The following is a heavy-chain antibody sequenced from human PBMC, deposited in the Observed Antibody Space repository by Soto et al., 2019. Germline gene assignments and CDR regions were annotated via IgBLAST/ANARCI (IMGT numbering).Heavy chain of an antibody. D-gene: IGHD2-2*01. CDR2: INAGNGNT. CDR3: ARGKGGYCSSTGCSNWFDP. Sequence: QVQLVQSGAEVKKPGASVKVSCKASGYTFTSYAMHWVRQAPGQRLEWMGWINAGNGNTKYSQKFQGRVTITRDTSASTAYMELSSLRSEDTAVYYCARGKGGYCSSTGCSNWFDPWGQGTLVTVSS. J-gene: IGHJ5*02. CDR1: GYTFTSYA. V-gene: IGHV1-3*01.